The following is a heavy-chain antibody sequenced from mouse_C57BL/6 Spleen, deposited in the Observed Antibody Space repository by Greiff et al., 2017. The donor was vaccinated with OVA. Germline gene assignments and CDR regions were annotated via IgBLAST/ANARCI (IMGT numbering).Heavy chain of an antibody. CDR1: GYTFTSYW. CDR3: ARGNYGSTGAMDY. J-gene: IGHJ4*01. CDR2: IDPNSGGT. D-gene: IGHD1-1*02. V-gene: IGHV1-72*01. Sequence: QVQLQQPGAELVKPGASVKLSCKASGYTFTSYWMHWVKQRPGRGLEWIGRIDPNSGGTKYNEKFKSKATLTVDKPSSTAYMQISSLTSEDSAVYYCARGNYGSTGAMDYWGQGPSVTVSS.